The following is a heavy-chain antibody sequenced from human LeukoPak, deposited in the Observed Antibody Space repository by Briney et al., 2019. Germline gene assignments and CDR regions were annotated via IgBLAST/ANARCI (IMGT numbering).Heavy chain of an antibody. CDR2: INPNNGGT. D-gene: IGHD5-24*01. CDR3: ARGGPMVRGSGYNWRY. J-gene: IGHJ4*02. CDR1: GYTFTGYY. V-gene: IGHV1-2*02. Sequence: ASVKVSCKASGYTFTGYYMHWVRQAPGQGPEWMGWINPNNGGTNYVQKFQGRVTMTRDTSISISTAYMELSSPRSDDTAVYYCARGGPMVRGSGYNWRYWSQGTLVTVSS.